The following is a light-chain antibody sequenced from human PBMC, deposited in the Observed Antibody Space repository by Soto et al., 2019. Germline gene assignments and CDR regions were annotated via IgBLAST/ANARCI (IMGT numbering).Light chain of an antibody. Sequence: QSVLTQPPSASEAPGQRVTISCSGGSSNIGSNPVNWYQQFPRTAPKLLMYNDDQRPSGVPDRFSGSKSGNTASLTVSGLQAEDEADYYCSSYAGSSNVFGTGTKVTVL. CDR1: SSNIGSNP. CDR3: SSYAGSSNV. CDR2: NDD. J-gene: IGLJ1*01. V-gene: IGLV1-44*01.